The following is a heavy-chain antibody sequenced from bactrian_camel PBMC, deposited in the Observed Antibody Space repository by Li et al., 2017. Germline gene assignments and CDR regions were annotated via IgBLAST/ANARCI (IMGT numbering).Heavy chain of an antibody. J-gene: IGHJ4*01. Sequence: HVQLVESGGGLVQPGGSLRLSCAASGFALSYYNMQWVRQPPGKGLEWIADIRNDGVGTNYADSVKGRFSISRDNAKNMLYLQLNSLKTADTAMYYCARSAFSPTLGWVAGPRSPSP. CDR2: IRNDGVGT. V-gene: IGHV3S1*01. D-gene: IGHD5*01. CDR1: GFALSYYN.